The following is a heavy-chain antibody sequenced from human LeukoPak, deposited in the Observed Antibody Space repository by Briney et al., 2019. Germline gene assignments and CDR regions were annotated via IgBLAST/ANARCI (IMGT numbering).Heavy chain of an antibody. Sequence: SETLSLTCTVSGGSISSYYWSWIRQPAGKGLEWIGRIYTSGSTNYNPSLKSRVTMSVDTSKNQFSLKLSSVAAADTAVYYCARGRVGDTRYYFDYWGQGTLVTVSS. CDR3: ARGRVGDTRYYFDY. J-gene: IGHJ4*02. CDR1: GGSISSYY. D-gene: IGHD1-26*01. V-gene: IGHV4-4*07. CDR2: IYTSGST.